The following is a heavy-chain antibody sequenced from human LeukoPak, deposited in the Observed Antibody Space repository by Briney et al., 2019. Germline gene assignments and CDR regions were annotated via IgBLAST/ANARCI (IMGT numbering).Heavy chain of an antibody. CDR3: ARDAPSAVAGYDAFDI. V-gene: IGHV1-46*01. Sequence: ASVKVSCKASGYTFTIYYMHWVRQAPGQGLEWMGIINPSGGSTSYAQKFQGRVTMTRDTSTSTVYMELNSLRSEDTAVYYCARDAPSAVAGYDAFDIWGQETMVTASS. J-gene: IGHJ3*02. CDR2: INPSGGST. D-gene: IGHD6-19*01. CDR1: GYTFTIYY.